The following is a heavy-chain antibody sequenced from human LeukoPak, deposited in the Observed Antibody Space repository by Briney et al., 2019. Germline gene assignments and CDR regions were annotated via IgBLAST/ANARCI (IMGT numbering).Heavy chain of an antibody. V-gene: IGHV3-23*01. CDR2: LISSGAVT. CDR3: AKNAGYSYGLYYFDY. CDR1: GFTFADYG. J-gene: IGHJ4*02. D-gene: IGHD5-18*01. Sequence: GGSLRLSCAASGFTFADYGMSWVRQAPGKGLEWVSSLISSGAVTYYADSVKGRFTISRDNSKNTVHLQMDSLRAEDSAVYYCAKNAGYSYGLYYFDYWGQGTLVTVSS.